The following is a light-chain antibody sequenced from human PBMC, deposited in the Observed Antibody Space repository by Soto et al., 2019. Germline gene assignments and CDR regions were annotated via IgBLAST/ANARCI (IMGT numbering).Light chain of an antibody. CDR1: SGSIASND. J-gene: IGLJ2*01. V-gene: IGLV6-57*04. CDR3: QSYDSSTVV. CDR2: ENN. Sequence: NFMLTQPHCVSESPGKTVTISCTRSSGSIASNDVQWYQQRPGSAPTTVIYENNQRPSGVPDRFSGSTDGSSNSASLTISGLQTEDEADYYCQSYDSSTVVFGGGTKLTVL.